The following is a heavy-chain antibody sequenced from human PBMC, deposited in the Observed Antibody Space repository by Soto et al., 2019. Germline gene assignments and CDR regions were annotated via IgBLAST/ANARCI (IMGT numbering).Heavy chain of an antibody. CDR1: GYTFTSYG. D-gene: IGHD5-18*01. CDR2: ISAHNGNT. V-gene: IGHV1-18*01. CDR3: ARDSAMAPPDP. Sequence: QVQLVQSGAEVKKPGASVKVSCKASGYTFTSYGISWVRQAPGQGLEWMGWISAHNGNTKYAQKLQGRVTMTTDTTQSTGLLGGRRPRSDRPAVYFWARDSAMAPPDPLGQGTLVTVSS. J-gene: IGHJ5*02.